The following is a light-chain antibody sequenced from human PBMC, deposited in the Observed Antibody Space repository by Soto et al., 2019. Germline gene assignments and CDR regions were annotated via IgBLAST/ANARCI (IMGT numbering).Light chain of an antibody. CDR2: DVS. J-gene: IGLJ1*01. CDR3: SSYTSSSTLG. Sequence: QSVLTQPASVSGSPGQSITISCTGTSSDVGGYGYVSWYQQHPGKAPKLMIYDVSNRPSGVSDRFSGSKSGNTASLTISGLQAEDEADYYCSSYTSSSTLGFGTGTKVTVL. V-gene: IGLV2-14*01. CDR1: SSDVGGYGY.